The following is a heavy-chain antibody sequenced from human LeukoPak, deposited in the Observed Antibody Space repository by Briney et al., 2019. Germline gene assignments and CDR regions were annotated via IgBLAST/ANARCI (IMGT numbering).Heavy chain of an antibody. CDR1: GGSFSGYY. CDR2: INHSGST. D-gene: IGHD6-13*01. Sequence: SETLSLTCAVSGGSFSGYYWSWIRQPPGKGLEWIGEINHSGSTNYNPSLKSRVTISVDTSKNQFSLKLSSVTAADTAVYYCARGGGYSSSWYTIDYYYYMDVWGKGTTVTVSS. CDR3: ARGGGYSSSWYTIDYYYYMDV. V-gene: IGHV4-34*01. J-gene: IGHJ6*03.